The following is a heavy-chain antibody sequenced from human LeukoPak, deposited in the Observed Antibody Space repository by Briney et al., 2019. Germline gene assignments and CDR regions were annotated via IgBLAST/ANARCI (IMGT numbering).Heavy chain of an antibody. CDR1: GGSISSSNFY. V-gene: IGHV4-39*07. D-gene: IGHD6-19*01. J-gene: IGHJ5*02. CDR3: ARRRAVAGRVWFDP. CDR2: IYHSGST. Sequence: PSETLSLTCTVSGGSISSSNFYWGWIRQPPGKGLEWIGSIYHSGSTYYNPSLKSRVTISVDTSKNQFSLKLSSVTAADTAVYYCARRRAVAGRVWFDPWGQGTLVTVSS.